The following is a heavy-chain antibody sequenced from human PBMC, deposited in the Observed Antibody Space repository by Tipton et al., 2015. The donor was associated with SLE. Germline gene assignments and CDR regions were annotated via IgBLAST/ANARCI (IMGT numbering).Heavy chain of an antibody. CDR2: ISYDGRT. CDR1: RGSFSGYY. CDR3: ARGPNWGLDDAFDI. V-gene: IGHV4-34*09. D-gene: IGHD7-27*01. J-gene: IGHJ3*02. Sequence: TLSLTCAVYRGSFSGYYWSWIRQHPGKGLEWIGFISYDGRTKYNPSLKSRVTISLDTSKTQFFLRLSSVTAADTAVYFCARGPNWGLDDAFDIWGQGTMVSVSS.